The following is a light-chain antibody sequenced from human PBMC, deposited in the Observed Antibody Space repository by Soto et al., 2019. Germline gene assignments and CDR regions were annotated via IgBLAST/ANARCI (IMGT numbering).Light chain of an antibody. CDR2: DND. CDR3: GTWDSSLSVAV. V-gene: IGLV1-51*01. CDR1: SSNLGDNY. Sequence: QSVLTQPPSVSAAAGQKVTISCSGSSSNLGDNYVSWYRQVPGTPPKLLIYDNDQRSSGTPDRFSAYKSGTSATLGISGLQTGDEADYYCGTWDSSLSVAVFGGGTQLTVL. J-gene: IGLJ7*01.